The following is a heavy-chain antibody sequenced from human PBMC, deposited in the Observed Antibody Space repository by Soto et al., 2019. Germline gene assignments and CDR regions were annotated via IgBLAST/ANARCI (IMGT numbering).Heavy chain of an antibody. J-gene: IGHJ4*02. D-gene: IGHD3-10*01. CDR2: ISSSSSYT. V-gene: IGHV3-11*06. CDR1: GFTFSDYY. CDR3: ARTTGITMVRGVIITSYYFDY. Sequence: GGSLRLSCAASGFTFSDYYMSWIRQAPGKGLEWVSYISSSSSYTNYADSVKGRFTISRDNAKNSLYLQMNSLRAEDTAVYYCARTTGITMVRGVIITSYYFDYWGQGTLVTVSS.